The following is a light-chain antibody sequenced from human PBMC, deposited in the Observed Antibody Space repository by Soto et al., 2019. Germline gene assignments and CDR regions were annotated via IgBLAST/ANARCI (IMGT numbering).Light chain of an antibody. V-gene: IGLV3-9*01. CDR2: RDI. Sequence: SYELTQPLSVSVALGQTARIICGGNNIGSKNVHWYQQKPGQAPVVVIYRDINRPSGIPERFSGSNSGNTATLTISRAQAGDEADYYCQVWDSRTVVFGGGTKVTVL. J-gene: IGLJ2*01. CDR3: QVWDSRTVV. CDR1: NIGSKN.